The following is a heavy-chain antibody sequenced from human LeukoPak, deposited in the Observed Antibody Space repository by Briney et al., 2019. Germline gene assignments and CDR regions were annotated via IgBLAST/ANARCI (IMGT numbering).Heavy chain of an antibody. CDR3: AKDLNYCTNGVFHPGVSGSSGWCPPDYFDY. J-gene: IGHJ4*02. V-gene: IGHV1-8*01. CDR1: GYTFTSYD. CDR2: MNPNSGNT. D-gene: IGHD2-8*01. Sequence: ASVKVSCKASGYTFTSYDINWVRQATGQGLEWMGWMNPNSGNTGYAQKFQGRVTMTRNTSISTAYMELSSLRSEDTAVYYCAKDLNYCTNGVFHPGVSGSSGWCPPDYFDYWGQGTLVTVSS.